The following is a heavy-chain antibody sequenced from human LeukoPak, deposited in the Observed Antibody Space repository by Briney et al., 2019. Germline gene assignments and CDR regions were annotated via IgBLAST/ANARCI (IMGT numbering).Heavy chain of an antibody. V-gene: IGHV3-30*02. CDR3: AKGGGGFGDGAPFDY. CDR1: GFTFSSYG. J-gene: IGHJ4*02. CDR2: IRYDGSNK. D-gene: IGHD3-10*01. Sequence: GGSLRLSCAASGFTFSSYGMHWVRQAPGKGLEWVAFIRYDGSNKYYADSVKGRFTISRDNSKNTLYLQMNSLRAEDTAVYYCAKGGGGFGDGAPFDYWGQGTLVTVSS.